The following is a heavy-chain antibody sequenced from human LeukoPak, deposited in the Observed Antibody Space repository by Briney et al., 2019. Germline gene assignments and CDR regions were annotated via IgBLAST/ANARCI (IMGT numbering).Heavy chain of an antibody. CDR1: GGSISSYY. CDR2: IYYSGST. Sequence: SETLSLTCTVSGGSISSYYWSWIRQPPGKGLEWIGYIYYSGSTNYNPSLKSRVTISVDTSKNQFSLKLSSVTAADTAVYYCARSDYDYVWGSYRGRIAPLDYWGQGTLVTVSS. D-gene: IGHD3-16*02. CDR3: ARSDYDYVWGSYRGRIAPLDY. J-gene: IGHJ4*02. V-gene: IGHV4-59*08.